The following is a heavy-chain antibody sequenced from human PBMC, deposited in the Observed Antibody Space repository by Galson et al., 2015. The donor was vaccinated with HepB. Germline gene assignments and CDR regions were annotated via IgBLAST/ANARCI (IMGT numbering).Heavy chain of an antibody. J-gene: IGHJ4*02. Sequence: SLRLSCAASGFTFSSYSMNWVRQAPGKGLEWVGRIRSKTDGGTTDYAAPVKGRFTISRDDSKNTLYLQMNSLKASDTAMYYCAGQETGYSSEVDYWGQGTLVTVSS. CDR1: GFTFSSYS. CDR3: AGQETGYSSEVDY. V-gene: IGHV3-15*07. D-gene: IGHD6-19*01. CDR2: IRSKTDGGTT.